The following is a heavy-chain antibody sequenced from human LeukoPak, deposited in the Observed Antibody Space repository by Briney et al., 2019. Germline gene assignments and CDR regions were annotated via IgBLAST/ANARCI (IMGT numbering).Heavy chain of an antibody. Sequence: ASVKVSCKTSGYTFTEYGISWVRQAPGHRLEWMGWIGTNNDNTHYVEKFQGRLIMTTDPSTSTAYMELTNLKYDDTAVYFCSRSCPHYNWNDDYWGQGTLVTVSS. CDR1: GYTFTEYG. V-gene: IGHV1-18*01. J-gene: IGHJ4*02. CDR2: IGTNNDNT. D-gene: IGHD1-1*01. CDR3: SRSCPHYNWNDDY.